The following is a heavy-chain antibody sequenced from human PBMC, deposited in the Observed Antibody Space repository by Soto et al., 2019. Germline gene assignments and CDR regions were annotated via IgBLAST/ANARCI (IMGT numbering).Heavy chain of an antibody. CDR3: ARLRVLPSYGMDV. Sequence: SEPLSLTCTVSGGSISSGGYYWSWIRHHPGNGLEWIGYIYYIGSTYYNPSLKRRVTISVHTSKNQFSLKLSSVTAADTAVYYCARLRVLPSYGMDVWGQGTRVPVSS. CDR1: GGSISSGGYY. D-gene: IGHD2-15*01. J-gene: IGHJ6*02. V-gene: IGHV4-31*03. CDR2: IYYIGST.